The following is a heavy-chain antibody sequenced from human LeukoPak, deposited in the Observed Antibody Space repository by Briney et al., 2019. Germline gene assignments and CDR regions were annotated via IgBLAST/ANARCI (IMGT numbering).Heavy chain of an antibody. CDR1: GFTFSSHA. CDR3: ARQGPGYDSNLHFDY. CDR2: ISSNGGST. J-gene: IGHJ4*02. Sequence: GGSLRLPCAACGFTFSSHAMHWVRQAPGKGLEYVSAISSNGGSTYYANSVKGRFTISRDNSKNTLYLQMGSLRAEDMAVYYCARQGPGYDSNLHFDYWGQGTLVTVSS. V-gene: IGHV3-64*01. D-gene: IGHD3-22*01.